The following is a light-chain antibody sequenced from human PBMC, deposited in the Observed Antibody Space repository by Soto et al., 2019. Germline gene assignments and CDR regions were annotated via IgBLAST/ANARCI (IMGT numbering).Light chain of an antibody. CDR1: QGISSY. CDR3: QQYYSYPLG. CDR2: AAS. J-gene: IGKJ4*01. Sequence: AIRMTQSPSSLSASTGDRVNITCRASQGISSYLAWYQQKPGKAPKLLIYAASTLQSGVPSRFSGSGSGTDFTLTISCLQSEDFATYYCQQYYSYPLGFGGGTKVEIK. V-gene: IGKV1-8*01.